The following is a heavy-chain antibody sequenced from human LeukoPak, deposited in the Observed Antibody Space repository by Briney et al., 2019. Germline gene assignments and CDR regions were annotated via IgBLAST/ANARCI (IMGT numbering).Heavy chain of an antibody. J-gene: IGHJ6*03. D-gene: IGHD6-13*01. CDR3: ARGGPAYSSSWYDYYYMDV. Sequence: SETLSLTCTVSGYSISSGYYWGWIRQPPGKGLEWIGSIYHSGSTYYNPSLKSRVTISVDTSKNQFSLKLSSVTAADTAVYYCARGGPAYSSSWYDYYYMDVWGKGTTVTVSS. CDR1: GYSISSGYY. V-gene: IGHV4-38-2*02. CDR2: IYHSGST.